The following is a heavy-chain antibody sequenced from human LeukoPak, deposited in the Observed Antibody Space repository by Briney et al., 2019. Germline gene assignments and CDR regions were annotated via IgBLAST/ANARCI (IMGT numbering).Heavy chain of an antibody. CDR3: ATSTAGLDY. V-gene: IGHV3-7*01. D-gene: IGHD1-1*01. J-gene: IGHJ4*02. CDR2: IKEDGSEK. CDR1: GFTFSTYW. Sequence: GGSLRLSCAASGFTFSTYWMSWVRQAPGKGLEWVASIKEDGSEKYYVDSVKGRFTISRDNAKNSLYLQMNRLRAEDTAVYYCATSTAGLDYWGQGTLVTVSS.